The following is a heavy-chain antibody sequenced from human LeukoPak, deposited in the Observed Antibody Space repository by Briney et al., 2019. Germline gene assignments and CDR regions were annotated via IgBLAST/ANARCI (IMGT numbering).Heavy chain of an antibody. Sequence: SVKVSCKASGGTFSSYAISWVRQAPGQGLEWMGGIIPIFGTANYAQKFQGRVTITADESTSTAYMELSSLRSDDTAVYYCARGRSAPYGWFDPWGQGTLVTVSS. V-gene: IGHV1-69*13. CDR2: IIPIFGTA. CDR3: ARGRSAPYGWFDP. J-gene: IGHJ5*02. D-gene: IGHD3-16*01. CDR1: GGTFSSYA.